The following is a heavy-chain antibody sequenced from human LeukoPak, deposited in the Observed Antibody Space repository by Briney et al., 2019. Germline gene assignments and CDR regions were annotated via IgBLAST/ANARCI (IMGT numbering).Heavy chain of an antibody. CDR1: GFTFSNYS. D-gene: IGHD3-10*01. Sequence: GGSLRLSCAASGFTFSNYSVNWVRQAPGKGLEWVSSISSSNTYIYYADSVKGRFTVSRDNAKNSLYLQMSSLRAEDTAVYYCAGGPTFYSGSGSSPFDYWGRGTLVTVSS. CDR3: AGGPTFYSGSGSSPFDY. V-gene: IGHV3-21*01. CDR2: ISSSNTYI. J-gene: IGHJ4*02.